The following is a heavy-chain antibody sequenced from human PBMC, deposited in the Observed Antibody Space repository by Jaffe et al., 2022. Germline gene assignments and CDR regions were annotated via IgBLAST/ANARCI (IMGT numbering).Heavy chain of an antibody. V-gene: IGHV3-48*03. CDR1: GFTFSSYE. D-gene: IGHD3-10*01. J-gene: IGHJ4*02. CDR3: ARGSLWFGEFRFDY. CDR2: ISSSGSTI. Sequence: EVQLVESGGGLVQPGGSLRLSCAASGFTFSSYEMNWVRQAPGKGLEWVSYISSSGSTIYYADSVKGRFTISRDNAKNSLYLQMNSLRAEDTAVYYCARGSLWFGEFRFDYWGQGTLVTVSS.